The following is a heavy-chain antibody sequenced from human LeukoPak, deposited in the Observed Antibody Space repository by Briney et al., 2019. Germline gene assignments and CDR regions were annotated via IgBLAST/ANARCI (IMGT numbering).Heavy chain of an antibody. V-gene: IGHV4-39*07. J-gene: IGHJ4*02. CDR2: IYYSGST. CDR1: GGSISSSSYY. CDR3: ARDPAGQWLTSTRFDY. D-gene: IGHD6-19*01. Sequence: KPSETLSLTCTVSGGSISSSSYYWGWIRQPPGKGLEWIGSIYYSGSTYYNPSLKSRVTISVDTSKNQFSLKLSSVTAADTAVYYCARDPAGQWLTSTRFDYWGQGTLVTVSS.